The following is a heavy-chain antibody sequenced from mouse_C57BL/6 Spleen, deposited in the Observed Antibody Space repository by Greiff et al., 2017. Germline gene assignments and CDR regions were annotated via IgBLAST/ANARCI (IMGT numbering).Heavy chain of an antibody. CDR1: GYTFTSYW. CDR2: IYPGSGST. J-gene: IGHJ3*01. V-gene: IGHV1-55*01. D-gene: IGHD2-4*01. Sequence: VQLQQPGAELVKPGASVKLSCTASGYTFTSYWINWVKQRPGQGLEWIGDIYPGSGSTNDDEKFKSKATLTVDTSSSKAYMQLSSLTSEDSAVYYSTTSHSAMITTGLAYWGQGTLVTVSA. CDR3: TTSHSAMITTGLAY.